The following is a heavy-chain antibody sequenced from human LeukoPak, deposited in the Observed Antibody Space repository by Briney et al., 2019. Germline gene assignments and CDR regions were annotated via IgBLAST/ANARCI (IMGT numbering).Heavy chain of an antibody. J-gene: IGHJ4*02. D-gene: IGHD5-12*01. CDR3: AKGAYDYVEVGYFDY. CDR2: IIGSVVST. CDR1: GFTFNNYA. Sequence: GGSLRLSCAASGFTFNNYAMSWVRQSPGKGLEWVSTIIGSVVSTFYADSVKGRFTISRDTSKNTLYLQTNSLRAEDTAVYYCAKGAYDYVEVGYFDYWGQGTLVTVSS. V-gene: IGHV3-23*01.